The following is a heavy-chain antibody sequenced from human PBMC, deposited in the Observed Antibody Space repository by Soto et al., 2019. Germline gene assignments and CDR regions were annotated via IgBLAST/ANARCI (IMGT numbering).Heavy chain of an antibody. Sequence: GGSLRLSCAASGFTFSSYAMSWVRQAPGKGLEWVSAISGSGGSTYYADSVKGRFTISRDNSKNTLYLQMNSLRAEDTAVYYRAKDPREGVTRRNYFAYWGQGTLVTVSS. CDR2: ISGSGGST. V-gene: IGHV3-23*01. J-gene: IGHJ4*02. CDR3: AKDPREGVTRRNYFAY. D-gene: IGHD1-26*01. CDR1: GFTFSSYA.